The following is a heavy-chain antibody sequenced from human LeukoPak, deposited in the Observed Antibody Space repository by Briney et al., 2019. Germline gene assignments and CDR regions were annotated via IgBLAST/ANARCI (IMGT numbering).Heavy chain of an antibody. Sequence: PSETLSLTCNVSGVSINSGSNYWAWIRQPPGKTLEWIGSIYSSGSTYYNPSLKSRVLILIDTSKNHFSLTLSSVTAADTAVYYCARDQYYYDSSGYLTFDYWGQGTLVTVSS. J-gene: IGHJ4*02. V-gene: IGHV4-39*07. CDR3: ARDQYYYDSSGYLTFDY. D-gene: IGHD3-22*01. CDR2: IYSSGST. CDR1: GVSINSGSNY.